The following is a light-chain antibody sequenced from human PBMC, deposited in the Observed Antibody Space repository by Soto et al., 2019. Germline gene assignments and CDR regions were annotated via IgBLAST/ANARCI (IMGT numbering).Light chain of an antibody. CDR2: WAS. CDR1: QSLLFSSNNKNY. V-gene: IGKV4-1*01. J-gene: IGKJ4*01. CDR3: QQYSSAPPGLS. Sequence: DIVMNQSPDSLAVSLGERATINCKSSQSLLFSSNNKNYLAWYQQKPGQPPKLLIYWASTREYGVPDRFGGTGSGTDFTLTINSLQAEDGAVYYGQQYSSAPPGLSFGGGTKVEIK.